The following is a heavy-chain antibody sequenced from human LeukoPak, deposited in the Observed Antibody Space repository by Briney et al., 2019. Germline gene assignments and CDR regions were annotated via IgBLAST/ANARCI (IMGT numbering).Heavy chain of an antibody. D-gene: IGHD2-2*01. CDR2: IYYSGST. V-gene: IGHV4-39*01. Sequence: SETLSLTCTVSGGSISSSSYYWGWIRQPPGKGLEWIGSIYYSGSTYYNPSLKSRVTISIDTSNNQFSKNQFSLQLSSVTAADTAVYYCAISEGGSVPVTGHYWGQGSLVTVSS. CDR1: GGSISSSSYY. J-gene: IGHJ4*02. CDR3: AISEGGSVPVTGHY.